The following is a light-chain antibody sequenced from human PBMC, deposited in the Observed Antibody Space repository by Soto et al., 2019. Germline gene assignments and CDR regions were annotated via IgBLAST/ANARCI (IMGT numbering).Light chain of an antibody. V-gene: IGKV3-20*01. CDR2: GAS. CDR1: QSVGSNY. CDR3: QQYGSSIQT. Sequence: EIVLTQFTGTLSLSPGERATLSCRASQSVGSNYLAWYQQRPGQPPNLLIFGASHRAPDIPDRFSGSGSGTDFTLTISRLEPEDFAVYYCQQYGSSIQTFGQGTKV. J-gene: IGKJ1*01.